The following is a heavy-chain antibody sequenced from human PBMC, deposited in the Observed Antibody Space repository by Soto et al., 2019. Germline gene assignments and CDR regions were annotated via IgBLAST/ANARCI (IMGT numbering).Heavy chain of an antibody. CDR3: ARGPMAGVPYGMDV. V-gene: IGHV3-21*01. D-gene: IGHD2-8*01. Sequence: GGPKGDWSRASEGKCVNHSVSWVRKAPGTGLEWVSSISSSSYISYADSAQGRFTISRDNTKNSPYLQMSSRRAEDTAVYYCARGPMAGVPYGMDVWVQGTTVTVSS. CDR1: EGKCVNHS. CDR2: ISSSSYI. J-gene: IGHJ6*02.